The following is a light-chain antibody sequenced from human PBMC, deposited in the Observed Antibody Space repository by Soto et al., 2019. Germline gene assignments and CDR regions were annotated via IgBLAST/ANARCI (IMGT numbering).Light chain of an antibody. CDR2: EVS. CDR3: AAWDDSLSGPNWV. Sequence: QSALTQPASVSGSPGQSITISCTGTSSDVGTYNYVSWYQQHSGKAPKLMIYEVSNRPSGVPDRFSGSKSGTSASLAISGLRSEDEADYYCAAWDDSLSGPNWVFGGGTKLTVL. J-gene: IGLJ3*02. V-gene: IGLV2-14*01. CDR1: SSDVGTYNY.